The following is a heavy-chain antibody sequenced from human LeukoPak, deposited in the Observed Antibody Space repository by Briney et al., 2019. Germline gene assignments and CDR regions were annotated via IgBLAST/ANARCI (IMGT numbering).Heavy chain of an antibody. Sequence: SETLSLTCAVYGGSFSGYYWSWIRQPPGKGLEWIGEINHSGSTNYNPSLKSRVTISVDTSKSQFSLKLSSVTAADTDVYYCARGRSDWNYVVDYWGQGTLVTVSS. V-gene: IGHV4-34*01. CDR1: GGSFSGYY. CDR3: ARGRSDWNYVVDY. CDR2: INHSGST. J-gene: IGHJ4*02. D-gene: IGHD1-7*01.